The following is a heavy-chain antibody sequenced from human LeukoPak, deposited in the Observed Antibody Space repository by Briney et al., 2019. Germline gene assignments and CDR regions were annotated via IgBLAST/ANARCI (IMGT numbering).Heavy chain of an antibody. J-gene: IGHJ3*02. V-gene: IGHV3-21*01. Sequence: GGSLRLSCAASGFTFSSYSMNWVRQAPGKGLEWVSSISSSSSYIYYADSVKGRFTISRDSFKNTLYLQMNSLRPEDTAVYYCAKEGDYYGSGSYRDGFDIWGQGTRATVSS. CDR2: ISSSSSYI. CDR3: AKEGDYYGSGSYRDGFDI. D-gene: IGHD3-10*01. CDR1: GFTFSSYS.